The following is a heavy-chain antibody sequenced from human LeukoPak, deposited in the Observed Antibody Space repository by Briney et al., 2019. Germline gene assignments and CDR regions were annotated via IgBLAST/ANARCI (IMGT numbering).Heavy chain of an antibody. D-gene: IGHD3-22*01. V-gene: IGHV3-23*01. CDR2: ISGGGGST. CDR1: GFTFSSYA. CDR3: AKSSYYDSSGYYREYYFDY. J-gene: IGHJ4*02. Sequence: GGSLRLSCAASGFTFSSYAMSWVRQAPGKGLEWVSAISGGGGSTHYADSVKGRFTISRDNSKNTLYLQMSSLRAGDTAVYYCAKSSYYDSSGYYREYYFDYWGQGTLVTVSS.